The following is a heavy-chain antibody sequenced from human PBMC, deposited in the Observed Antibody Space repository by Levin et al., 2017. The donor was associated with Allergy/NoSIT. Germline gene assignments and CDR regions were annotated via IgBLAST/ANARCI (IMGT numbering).Heavy chain of an antibody. Sequence: PSETLSLTCTVSGGYISGGGYHWTWIRQHPEKGLEWIGYIYYSGSTFYNPSLKSRLMISVDTSKNQFSLNVSSVTAADTAVYYCAREDGSTFDFWGQGALVTVAS. CDR3: AREDGSTFDF. CDR1: GGYISGGGYH. J-gene: IGHJ4*02. D-gene: IGHD2-2*03. V-gene: IGHV4-31*03. CDR2: IYYSGST.